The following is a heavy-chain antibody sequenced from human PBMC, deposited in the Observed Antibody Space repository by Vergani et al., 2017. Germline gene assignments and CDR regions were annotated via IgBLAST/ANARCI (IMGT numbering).Heavy chain of an antibody. D-gene: IGHD1-26*01. CDR3: ARDMPIWEHGGMDV. V-gene: IGHV4-59*01. J-gene: IGHJ6*02. CDR2: IYYSGSN. Sequence: QVQLQESGPGLVKPSETLSLTCTVSGGSISSYYWSWIRPPPGKGLEWIGYIYYSGSNNYNPSLKSRVTISVDTSKNQFSLKLSSVTAADTAVYYCARDMPIWEHGGMDVWGQGTTVTVSS. CDR1: GGSISSYY.